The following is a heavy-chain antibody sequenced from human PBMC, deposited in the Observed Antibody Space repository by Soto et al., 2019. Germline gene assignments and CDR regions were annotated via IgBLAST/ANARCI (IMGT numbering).Heavy chain of an antibody. CDR2: IYYTGTT. CDR1: GGSIRDYY. J-gene: IGHJ5*02. Sequence: SETLSLTCTVSGGSIRDYYWGWIRQSPGKGLEWIGYIYYTGTTKYNPSLKSRVTISVDSSKNQFPLKLDSVTAADTAVYYCARLGGYYQAFDPWGQGTLVTVSS. CDR3: ARLGGYYQAFDP. D-gene: IGHD3-22*01. V-gene: IGHV4-59*08.